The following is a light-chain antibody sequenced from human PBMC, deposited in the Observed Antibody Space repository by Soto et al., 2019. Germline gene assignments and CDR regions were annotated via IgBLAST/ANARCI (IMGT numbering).Light chain of an antibody. CDR3: QQTYSTLWT. J-gene: IGKJ1*01. V-gene: IGKV1-39*01. Sequence: DIPMTQSPSSLSASVGDRVTITCRASQSISNYLNWYQQRPGKAPVLLIYVASSLQSGVPSRFRGSGSGTDFTLTISSLQPEDFATYYCQQTYSTLWTFGQGTKVEIK. CDR1: QSISNY. CDR2: VAS.